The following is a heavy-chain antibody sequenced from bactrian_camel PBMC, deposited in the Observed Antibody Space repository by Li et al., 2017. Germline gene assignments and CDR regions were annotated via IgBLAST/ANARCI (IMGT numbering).Heavy chain of an antibody. D-gene: IGHD3*01. J-gene: IGHJ4*01. CDR2: LWIGGATT. V-gene: IGHV3S40*01. CDR3: AARSVWYCAGPYNY. Sequence: VQLVESGGGSVQAGGSLRLSCAAGRYTYKRNCMGWFRQRPGKDREGVAVLWIGGATTSYADSVKGRFIITRDKAKDLVYLQMNGLQPEDTAMYYCAARSVWYCAGPYNYWGQGTQVTVS. CDR1: RYTYKRNC.